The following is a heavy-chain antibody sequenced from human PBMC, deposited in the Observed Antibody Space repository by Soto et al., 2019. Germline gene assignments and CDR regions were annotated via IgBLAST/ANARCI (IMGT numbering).Heavy chain of an antibody. V-gene: IGHV4-39*01. CDR1: GGSISSSSYY. J-gene: IGHJ4*02. Sequence: SETLSLTCTVSGGSISSSSYYWGWIRQPPGKGLEWIGSIYYSGSTYYNPSLKSRVTISVDTSKNQFSLKLSSVTAADTAVYYCARQVAVVTFDYWGQGTLVTVSS. CDR3: ARQVAVVTFDY. D-gene: IGHD3-22*01. CDR2: IYYSGST.